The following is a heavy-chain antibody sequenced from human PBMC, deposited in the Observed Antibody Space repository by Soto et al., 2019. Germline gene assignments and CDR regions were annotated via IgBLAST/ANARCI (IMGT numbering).Heavy chain of an antibody. CDR1: GFTFSSYG. CDR3: AKDQAVGWLQLKGSFDY. J-gene: IGHJ4*02. Sequence: TGWSLRLSCAASGFTFSSYGMHWVRQAPGKGLEWVAVISYDGSNKYYADSVKGRFTISRDNSKNTLYLQMNSLRAEDTAVYYCAKDQAVGWLQLKGSFDYWGQGTLVTVSS. D-gene: IGHD5-12*01. V-gene: IGHV3-30*18. CDR2: ISYDGSNK.